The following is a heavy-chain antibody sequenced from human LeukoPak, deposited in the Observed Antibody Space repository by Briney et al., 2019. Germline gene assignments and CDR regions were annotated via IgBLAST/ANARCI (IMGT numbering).Heavy chain of an antibody. V-gene: IGHV3-7*01. Sequence: GGSLRLSCAASGFTFSSYWMNWVRQAPGKGLEWVANIKLDGSEEYYVDSVKGRFTISRDNAKNSLFLQMNSLRAEDTAIYYCAELGITMIGGVWGKGTTVTISS. J-gene: IGHJ6*04. CDR1: GFTFSSYW. D-gene: IGHD3-10*02. CDR3: AELGITMIGGV. CDR2: IKLDGSEE.